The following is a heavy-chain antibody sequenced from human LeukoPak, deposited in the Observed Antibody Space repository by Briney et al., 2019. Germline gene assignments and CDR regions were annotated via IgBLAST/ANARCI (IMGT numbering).Heavy chain of an antibody. CDR2: ISFDGSNK. D-gene: IGHD5-12*01. J-gene: IGHJ4*02. CDR3: AREAYSGYDFYFDY. V-gene: IGHV3-30-3*01. Sequence: GGSLRLSCAASGFTFSSYAMHWVRQAPGKGLEWVAVISFDGSNKYYADSVKGRFTISRDNSKNTLYLQMNSLRPEDTAVYYCAREAYSGYDFYFDYWGQGTLVTVSS. CDR1: GFTFSSYA.